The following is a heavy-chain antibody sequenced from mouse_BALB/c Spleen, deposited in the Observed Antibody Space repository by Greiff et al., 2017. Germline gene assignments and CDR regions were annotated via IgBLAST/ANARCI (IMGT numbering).Heavy chain of an antibody. CDR2: ISYDGSN. V-gene: IGHV3-6*02. Sequence: EVQLVESGPGLVKPSQSLSLTCSVTGYSITSGYYWNWIRQFPGNKLEWMGYISYDGSNNYNPSLKNRISITRDTSKNQFFLKLNSVTTEDTATYYCARGSLFAYWGQGTLVTVSA. J-gene: IGHJ3*01. CDR3: ARGSLFAY. CDR1: GYSITSGYY.